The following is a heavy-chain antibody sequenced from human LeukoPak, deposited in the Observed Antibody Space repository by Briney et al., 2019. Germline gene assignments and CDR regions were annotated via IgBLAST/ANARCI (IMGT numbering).Heavy chain of an antibody. CDR2: IYYSGST. Sequence: SETLSLTCTVSGGSFSSGSYYWSWIRQPPGKGLEWIGYIYYSGSTNYNPSLKSRVTISVDTSKNQFSLKLSSVTAADTAVYYCARDSSGWLHYYYYGMDVWGQGTTVTVSS. J-gene: IGHJ6*02. CDR3: ARDSSGWLHYYYYGMDV. CDR1: GGSFSSGSYY. D-gene: IGHD6-19*01. V-gene: IGHV4-61*01.